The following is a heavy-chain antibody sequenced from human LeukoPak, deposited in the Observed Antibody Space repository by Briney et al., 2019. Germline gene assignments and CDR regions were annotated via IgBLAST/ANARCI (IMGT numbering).Heavy chain of an antibody. D-gene: IGHD2-21*01. CDR1: GFTFSSYG. J-gene: IGHJ4*02. V-gene: IGHV3-74*01. CDR2: LNSDGSGT. CDR3: ARDLWSSFDY. Sequence: SGRSLRLSCVASGFTFSSYGMHWVRQAPGKGLVWVSGLNSDGSGTRYADSVKGRFTISRDNAKNTLYLQMNSLRAEDAAMYYCARDLWSSFDYWGQGTLVTVSS.